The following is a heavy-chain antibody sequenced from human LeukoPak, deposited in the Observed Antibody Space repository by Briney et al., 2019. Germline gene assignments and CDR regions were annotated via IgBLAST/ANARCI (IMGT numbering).Heavy chain of an antibody. D-gene: IGHD6-19*01. CDR3: ARDNEEQWLDGAFDI. CDR2: LDAEDGDL. CDR1: GYTFTDYY. V-gene: IGHV1-69-2*01. Sequence: ATVKISCKISGYTFTDYYIHWVRQAPGTGLEWMGRLDAEDGDLFYSEKFQGRVTISADTSTHTAYMELRSLISEDTAVYYCARDNEEQWLDGAFDIWGQGTMVTVS. J-gene: IGHJ3*02.